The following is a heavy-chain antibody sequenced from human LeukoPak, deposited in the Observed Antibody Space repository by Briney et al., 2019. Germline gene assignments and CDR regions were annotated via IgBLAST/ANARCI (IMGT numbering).Heavy chain of an antibody. D-gene: IGHD6-13*01. CDR3: ARAQSSWSIRGDWFDP. CDR2: IYTSGST. CDR1: GGSISSGSYY. Sequence: SETLSLTCTVSGGSISSGSYYWSWIRQPAGNGLEWIGRIYTSGSTNYNPSLKSRVTISVDTSKNQFSLKLSSVTAADTAVYYCARAQSSWSIRGDWFDPWGQGTLVTVSS. J-gene: IGHJ5*02. V-gene: IGHV4-61*02.